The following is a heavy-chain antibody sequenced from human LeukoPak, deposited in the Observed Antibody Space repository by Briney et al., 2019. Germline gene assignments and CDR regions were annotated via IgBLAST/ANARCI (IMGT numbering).Heavy chain of an antibody. Sequence: GGSLRLSCAASGFSLSGYWMSWVRQAPGKGLEWVARLHADGNEKNFVGSVQGRFTVSRDNAKNTLYLQMNSLRVEDTAVYYCARGGYSFDYLGQGTLVTVSS. J-gene: IGHJ4*02. CDR2: LHADGNEK. CDR3: ARGGYSFDY. D-gene: IGHD5-12*01. CDR1: GFSLSGYW. V-gene: IGHV3-7*01.